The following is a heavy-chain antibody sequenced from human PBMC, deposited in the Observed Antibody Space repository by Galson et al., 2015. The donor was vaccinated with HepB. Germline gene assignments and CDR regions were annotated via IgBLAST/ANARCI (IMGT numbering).Heavy chain of an antibody. CDR2: ISSSSSTI. CDR3: ARVGRRDAFDI. J-gene: IGHJ3*02. CDR1: GFTFSSYS. Sequence: SLRLSCAASGFTFSSYSMNWVRQAPGKGLEWVSYISSSSSTIYYADSVKGRFTISRDNAKNSLYLQMNSLRAEDTAVYYCARVGRRDAFDIWGQGTMVTVSS. V-gene: IGHV3-48*04.